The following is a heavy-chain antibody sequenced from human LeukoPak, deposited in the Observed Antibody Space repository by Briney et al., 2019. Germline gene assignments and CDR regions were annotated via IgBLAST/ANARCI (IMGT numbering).Heavy chain of an antibody. CDR3: ARLQADAFDI. D-gene: IGHD1-1*01. CDR1: GGTFSNYA. CDR2: ITPIFGTA. V-gene: IGHV1-69*13. Sequence: ASVKVSCKASGGTFSNYAISWVRQAPGQGLEWMGGITPIFGTANYAQKFQGRVTITADESTSTAYMELSSLRSEDTAVYYCARLQADAFDIWGQGTMVTVSS. J-gene: IGHJ3*02.